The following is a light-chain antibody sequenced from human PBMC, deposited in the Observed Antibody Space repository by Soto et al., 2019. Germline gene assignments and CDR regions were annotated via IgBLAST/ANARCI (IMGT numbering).Light chain of an antibody. Sequence: SALTQPASVSGSPGQSITISCTATTSDVGDYNYVSWYQQYPGKAPKPIIYHVSNRPSGVSNRFSGSKSGDTASLTISGLQAEDEADYYCSSYTRGGSVIFGGGTKVTVL. J-gene: IGLJ2*01. CDR3: SSYTRGGSVI. CDR1: TSDVGDYNY. CDR2: HVS. V-gene: IGLV2-14*01.